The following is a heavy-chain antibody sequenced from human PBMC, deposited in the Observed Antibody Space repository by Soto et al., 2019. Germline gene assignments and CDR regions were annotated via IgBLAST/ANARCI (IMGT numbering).Heavy chain of an antibody. J-gene: IGHJ4*02. Sequence: ASVKVSCKASGYTFTSYGISWVRQAPGQGLEWMGWISAYNGNTNYAQKLQGRVTMTTDTSTSTAYMELRSLRSDDTAVYYCARAIAAAATKGTFDYWGQGTLVTVSS. CDR2: ISAYNGNT. CDR1: GYTFTSYG. D-gene: IGHD6-13*01. CDR3: ARAIAAAATKGTFDY. V-gene: IGHV1-18*01.